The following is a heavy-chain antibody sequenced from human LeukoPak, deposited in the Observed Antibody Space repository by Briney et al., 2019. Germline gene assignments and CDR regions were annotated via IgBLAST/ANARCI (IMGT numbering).Heavy chain of an antibody. CDR2: IYYSGST. V-gene: IGHV4-59*01. Sequence: PSETLSLTCTVSGGSISSYYWSWIRQPPGKGLEWIGYIYYSGSTNYNPSLKSRVTISVDTSKNQFSLKLSSVTAADTAVYYCARGFYSSGWFAFDIWGQGTMVTVSS. D-gene: IGHD6-19*01. CDR1: GGSISSYY. J-gene: IGHJ3*02. CDR3: ARGFYSSGWFAFDI.